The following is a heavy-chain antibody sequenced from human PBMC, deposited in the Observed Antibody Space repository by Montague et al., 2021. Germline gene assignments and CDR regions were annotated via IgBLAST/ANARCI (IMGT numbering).Heavy chain of an antibody. J-gene: IGHJ4*02. V-gene: IGHV4-31*03. CDR1: GGAISGEGYY. CDR2: IYSSGST. D-gene: IGHD4-23*01. CDR3: ASGNDYSGNCFDY. Sequence: TLSLTCNVSGGAISGEGYYWSWIRQHPGKGLERIGYIYSSGSTYYSPSLESRITISVDTSQNQSSLRLTSVTAADTAVYFCASGNDYSGNCFDYWGQGTLVTGSS.